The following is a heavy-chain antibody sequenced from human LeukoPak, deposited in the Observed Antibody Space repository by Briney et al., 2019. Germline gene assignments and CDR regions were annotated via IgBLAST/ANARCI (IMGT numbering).Heavy chain of an antibody. Sequence: GGSLRLSCAASGFTFSNAWMSWVRQAPGKGLEWVGRIKSKTDGGTTDYAAPVKGRFTISRDDSKNTLYLQMNSLKTEDTAVYYCTTVDTAMVYYYYYYYMDVWGKGTRSPSP. CDR2: IKSKTDGGTT. CDR1: GFTFSNAW. V-gene: IGHV3-15*01. J-gene: IGHJ6*03. D-gene: IGHD5-18*01. CDR3: TTVDTAMVYYYYYYYMDV.